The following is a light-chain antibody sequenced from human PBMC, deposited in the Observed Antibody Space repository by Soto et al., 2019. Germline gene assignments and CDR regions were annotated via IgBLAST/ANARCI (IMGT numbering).Light chain of an antibody. V-gene: IGKV1-27*01. CDR3: QHFNSAPYA. CDR2: EAS. CDR1: QGISNL. Sequence: DIQMTQSPSSLSASVGDRVTITCRASQGISNLVAWYQQTPGKAPTLLIYEASTLQSGVPPRFSGRGSGTDFTLPISSLQPEDVAPYFCQHFNSAPYAFGQGTKLEIK. J-gene: IGKJ2*01.